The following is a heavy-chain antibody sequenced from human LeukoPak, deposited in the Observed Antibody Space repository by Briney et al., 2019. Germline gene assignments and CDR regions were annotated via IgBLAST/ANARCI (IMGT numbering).Heavy chain of an antibody. J-gene: IGHJ4*02. CDR1: GYTFTGYY. Sequence: VASVKVSCKASGYTFTGYYMHWVRQAPGQGLEWMGWINPNSGGTNYAQKFQGRVTMTRDTSISTAYMELSRLRYDDTAVYYCAREEGYCSSSSCSAPFDYWGQGTLVTVSS. CDR2: INPNSGGT. V-gene: IGHV1-2*02. CDR3: AREEGYCSSSSCSAPFDY. D-gene: IGHD2-2*01.